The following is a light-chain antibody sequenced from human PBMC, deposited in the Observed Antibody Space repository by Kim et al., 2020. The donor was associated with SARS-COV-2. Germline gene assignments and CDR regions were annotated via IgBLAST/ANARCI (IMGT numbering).Light chain of an antibody. CDR1: QSLSRY. Sequence: APGERATLSCRASQSLSRYLAWYQQKPGQAPRLLIHDASSRATGVPARFSGSGSGTDFTLTITSLQPEDFAMYYCQQRSDWPPLTFGGGTKVDIK. J-gene: IGKJ4*01. V-gene: IGKV3-11*01. CDR2: DAS. CDR3: QQRSDWPPLT.